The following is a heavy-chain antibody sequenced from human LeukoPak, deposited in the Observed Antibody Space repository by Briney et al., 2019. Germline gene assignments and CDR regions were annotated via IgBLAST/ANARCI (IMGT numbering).Heavy chain of an antibody. CDR3: ARDRFEYSSGWYSDY. CDR1: GGTFSSYA. J-gene: IGHJ4*02. Sequence: ASVKVSCKASGGTFSSYAISWVRQAPGQGLEWMGWINTNTGNPTYAQGFTGRFVFSLDTSVSTAYLQISSLKAEDTAVYYCARDRFEYSSGWYSDYWGQGTLVTVSS. CDR2: INTNTGNP. V-gene: IGHV7-4-1*02. D-gene: IGHD6-19*01.